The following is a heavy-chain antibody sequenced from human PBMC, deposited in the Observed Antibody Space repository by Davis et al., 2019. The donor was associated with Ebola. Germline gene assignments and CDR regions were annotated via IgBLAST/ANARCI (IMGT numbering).Heavy chain of an antibody. D-gene: IGHD2-15*01. CDR3: ASSMIGSGGSRARRRYYYYGMDV. CDR1: GGTFTSYA. J-gene: IGHJ6*02. Sequence: ASVKVSCKASGGTFTSYAISWVRQAPGQGLEWMGWMNPNSGNTGYAQKFQGRVTMTRNTSISTAYMELSSLRSEDTAVYYCASSMIGSGGSRARRRYYYYGMDVWGQGTTVTVSS. V-gene: IGHV1-8*02. CDR2: MNPNSGNT.